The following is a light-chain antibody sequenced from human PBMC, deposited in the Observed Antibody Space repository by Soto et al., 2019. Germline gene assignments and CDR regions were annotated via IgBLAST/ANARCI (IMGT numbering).Light chain of an antibody. J-gene: IGLJ1*01. V-gene: IGLV2-14*01. Sequence: QSALTQPVSVSGSPGQSIAISCTGTSSDVGGYDYVSWYQQQPDKAPKLMIYEVTQRPSGVSNRFSGSKSGNTASLTISGLQAEDEADYYCSSHTSGSTRVFGTGTKVTVL. CDR1: SSDVGGYDY. CDR3: SSHTSGSTRV. CDR2: EVT.